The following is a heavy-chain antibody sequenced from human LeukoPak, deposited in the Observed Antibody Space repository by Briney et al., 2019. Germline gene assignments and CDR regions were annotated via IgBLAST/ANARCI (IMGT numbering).Heavy chain of an antibody. Sequence: GGSLRLSCAASGFTFSNAWMSWFRQAPGKGLEWVGRIKSKTDGGTTDYAAPVKGRFTISREDSKNTLYLQMNSLKTEDTAVYYCTTEGSSSFGRDFDYWGQGTLVTVSS. CDR2: IKSKTDGGTT. CDR3: TTEGSSSFGRDFDY. J-gene: IGHJ4*02. V-gene: IGHV3-15*01. D-gene: IGHD6-6*01. CDR1: GFTFSNAW.